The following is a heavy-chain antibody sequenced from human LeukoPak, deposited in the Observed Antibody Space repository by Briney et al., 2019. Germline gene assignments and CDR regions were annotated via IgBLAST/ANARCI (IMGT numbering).Heavy chain of an antibody. CDR3: AATILRFFRPYYFDY. J-gene: IGHJ4*02. D-gene: IGHD3-3*01. CDR2: ISGSGGST. Sequence: GGSLRLSCAASGFTFSSYAMSWVRQAPGKGLEWVSAISGSGGSTYYADSVKGRFTISRDNSKNTLYLQMNSLRAEDTAVYYCAATILRFFRPYYFDYWGQGILVTVSS. V-gene: IGHV3-23*01. CDR1: GFTFSSYA.